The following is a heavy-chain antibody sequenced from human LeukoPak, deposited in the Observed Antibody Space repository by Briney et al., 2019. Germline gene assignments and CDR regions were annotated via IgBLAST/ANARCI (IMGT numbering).Heavy chain of an antibody. J-gene: IGHJ4*02. Sequence: MSGGSLRLSCAASGFTFSSYSMNWVRQAPGKGLEWVSSISSSSSYIYYADSVKGRFTISRDNAKNSLYLQMNSLRAEDTAVYYCARVLGAWPSSNYFDYWGQGTLVTVSS. CDR3: ARVLGAWPSSNYFDY. D-gene: IGHD3-16*01. V-gene: IGHV3-21*01. CDR2: ISSSSSYI. CDR1: GFTFSSYS.